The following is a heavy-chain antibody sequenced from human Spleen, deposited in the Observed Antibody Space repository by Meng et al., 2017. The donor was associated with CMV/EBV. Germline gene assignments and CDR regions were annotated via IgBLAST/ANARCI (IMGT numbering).Heavy chain of an antibody. J-gene: IGHJ4*02. D-gene: IGHD3-10*01. V-gene: IGHV4-34*01. CDR3: ARQGRVYFDY. CDR1: GGSFRGYY. Sequence: SLTGAVAGGSFRGYYWSWIRQAPDKGLEWGGEISQSGRTNYDLALKSRVSMSVHTSERQFSLELSSVTAADSAVYYCARQGRVYFDYWGQGILVTVSS. CDR2: ISQSGRT.